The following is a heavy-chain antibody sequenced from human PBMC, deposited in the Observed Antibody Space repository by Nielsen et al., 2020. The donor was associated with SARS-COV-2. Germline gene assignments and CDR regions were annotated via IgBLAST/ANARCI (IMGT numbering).Heavy chain of an antibody. CDR1: GDSITSGGSH. CDR2: TSYDGNT. V-gene: IGHV4-31*03. J-gene: IGHJ5*02. Sequence: SDTLSLTFTVSGDSITSGGSHWSWIRHHPSRGLEWLGFTSYDGNTYSNPSLESRLIISVDTSENQFSLRLNSVTAADTAIYFCARGAAWFDPWGQGTRVTVSS. D-gene: IGHD2-15*01. CDR3: ARGAAWFDP.